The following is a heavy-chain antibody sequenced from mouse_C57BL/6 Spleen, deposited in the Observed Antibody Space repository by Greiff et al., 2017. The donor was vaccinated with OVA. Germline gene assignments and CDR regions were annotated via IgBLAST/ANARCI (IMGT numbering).Heavy chain of an antibody. D-gene: IGHD1-1*01. CDR2: ISDGGSYT. CDR3: AREYYGSSSFDY. J-gene: IGHJ2*01. Sequence: EVTLVESGGGLVKPGGSLKLSCAASGFTFSSYAMSWVRQTPEKRLEWVATISDGGSYTYYPDNVKGRFTISRDNAKNNLYLQMSHLKSEDTAMYYCAREYYGSSSFDYWGQGTTLTVSS. V-gene: IGHV5-4*01. CDR1: GFTFSSYA.